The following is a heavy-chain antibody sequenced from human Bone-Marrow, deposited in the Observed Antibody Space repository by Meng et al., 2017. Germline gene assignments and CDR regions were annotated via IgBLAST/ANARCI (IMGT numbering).Heavy chain of an antibody. CDR3: ARDHSRTRGWFDP. CDR2: MNPNNGNT. J-gene: IGHJ5*02. V-gene: IGHV1-8*02. Sequence: ASVKVFCKASGYTFTSYGISWVRQATGQGLEWMGWMNPNNGNTGYAQKFQGRVTMTRDTSTSTVYMELSSLRSEDTAVYYCARDHSRTRGWFDPWGQGTLVTVSS. CDR1: GYTFTSYG. D-gene: IGHD6-13*01.